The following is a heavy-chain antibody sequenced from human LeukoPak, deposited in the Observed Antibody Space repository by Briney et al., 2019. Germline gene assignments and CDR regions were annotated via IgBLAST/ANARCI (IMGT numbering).Heavy chain of an antibody. Sequence: GGSLRLSCAASGFTFSSYSMNWVRQAPGKGLEWVSSISSSSTYIYYADSVKGRFTISRDNSKNTLYVQMNSLRAEDTAVYYCAKGHYYGSGSLDYWGLGTLVTVSS. CDR1: GFTFSSYS. D-gene: IGHD3-10*01. CDR3: AKGHYYGSGSLDY. J-gene: IGHJ4*02. V-gene: IGHV3-21*04. CDR2: ISSSSTYI.